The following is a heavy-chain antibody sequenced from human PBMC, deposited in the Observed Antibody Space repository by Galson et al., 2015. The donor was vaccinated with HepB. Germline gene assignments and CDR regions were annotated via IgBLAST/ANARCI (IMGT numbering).Heavy chain of an antibody. Sequence: SLRLSCAASGFTFSRYAMSWVRQAPGKGLAWVSSFSGSGGSTYYADSVKGRVTISRDNSKKTLYRQMNSLRAEDTAVYYCAKDSGRYNSGWSHFDSWGQGTLVAVSS. J-gene: IGHJ4*02. CDR2: FSGSGGST. D-gene: IGHD6-19*01. CDR1: GFTFSRYA. V-gene: IGHV3-23*01. CDR3: AKDSGRYNSGWSHFDS.